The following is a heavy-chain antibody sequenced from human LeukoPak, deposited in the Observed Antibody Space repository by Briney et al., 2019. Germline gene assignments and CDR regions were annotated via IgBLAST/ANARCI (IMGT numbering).Heavy chain of an antibody. Sequence: PSETLSLTCAVSGASISSSIHYWGWVRQPPGKGLEWVAVISYDGSNKYYADSVKGRFTISRDNSKNTLYLQMNSLRAEDTAVYYCAKPLPSYYNPFSLPGLYGMDVWGQGTTVTVSS. V-gene: IGHV3-30*18. D-gene: IGHD3-10*01. CDR1: GASISSS. J-gene: IGHJ6*02. CDR2: ISYDGSNK. CDR3: AKPLPSYYNPFSLPGLYGMDV.